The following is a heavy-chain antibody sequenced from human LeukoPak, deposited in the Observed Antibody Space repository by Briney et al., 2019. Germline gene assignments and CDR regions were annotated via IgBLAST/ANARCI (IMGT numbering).Heavy chain of an antibody. CDR3: ARGTAVAANLDFDY. J-gene: IGHJ4*02. V-gene: IGHV3-48*03. Sequence: GGSLRLSCAASGFTFSSYEMNWVRQAPGKGLEWVSYISSSGSTIYYADSVKGRFTISRDNAKNSLYLQMNSLRAEDTAVYYCARGTAVAANLDFDYWGQGTLVTVSS. D-gene: IGHD6-19*01. CDR1: GFTFSSYE. CDR2: ISSSGSTI.